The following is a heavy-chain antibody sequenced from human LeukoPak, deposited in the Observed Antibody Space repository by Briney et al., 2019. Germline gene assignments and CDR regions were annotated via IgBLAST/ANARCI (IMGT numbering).Heavy chain of an antibody. Sequence: GGSLRLSCAASGFTFSSYAMSWVRQAPGKGLEWVSGISGSGGSTYYADSVKGRFTISRDNSKNTLYLQMNSLRAEDTAVYYCAKGYCRGISCYSDYWGQGTLVTVSS. CDR2: ISGSGGST. CDR3: AKGYCRGISCYSDY. D-gene: IGHD2-2*02. V-gene: IGHV3-23*01. J-gene: IGHJ4*02. CDR1: GFTFSSYA.